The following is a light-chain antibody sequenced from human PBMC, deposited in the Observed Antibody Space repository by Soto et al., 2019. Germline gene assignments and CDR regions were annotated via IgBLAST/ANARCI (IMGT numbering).Light chain of an antibody. CDR3: SSYTTSSTQVL. J-gene: IGLJ2*01. V-gene: IGLV2-14*03. CDR1: SSEIGTYNY. CDR2: DVS. Sequence: QSALTQPASVSGSPGQSITISCTGSSSEIGTYNYVSWFQQHPGKAPRLIISDVSNRPSGISNRFSGFKSGNTASLTISGLRAEDEADYFCSSYTTSSTQVLFGGGTKLTVL.